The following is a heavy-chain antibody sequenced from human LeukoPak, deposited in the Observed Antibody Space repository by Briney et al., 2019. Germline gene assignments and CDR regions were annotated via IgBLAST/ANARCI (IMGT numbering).Heavy chain of an antibody. CDR3: ARTRVFLVPAANYYFDY. Sequence: PSQTLSLTCAVSGGSISSGGYSWSWIRQPPGTGLEWIGYIYHSGTTYYNPSLKSRVTISVDRSKNQFSLKLSSVTAAVTAVYYCARTRVFLVPAANYYFDYWGQGTLVTVSS. CDR1: GGSISSGGYS. D-gene: IGHD2-2*01. CDR2: IYHSGTT. V-gene: IGHV4-30-2*01. J-gene: IGHJ4*02.